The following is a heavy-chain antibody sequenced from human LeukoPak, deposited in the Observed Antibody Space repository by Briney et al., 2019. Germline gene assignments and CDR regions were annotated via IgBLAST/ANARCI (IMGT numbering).Heavy chain of an antibody. Sequence: HPGGSLRLSCAASGFTVSSNYISWVRQAPGKVLEWDSVIYSGGSTYYADSVKGRFTISRDNSKNTLYLQMNSLRAEDTAVYYCARALYSSGWYPFDYWGQGTLVTVSS. V-gene: IGHV3-66*02. CDR2: IYSGGST. J-gene: IGHJ4*02. CDR1: GFTVSSNY. CDR3: ARALYSSGWYPFDY. D-gene: IGHD6-19*01.